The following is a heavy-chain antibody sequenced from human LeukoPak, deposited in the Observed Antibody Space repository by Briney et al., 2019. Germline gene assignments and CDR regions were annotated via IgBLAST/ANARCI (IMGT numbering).Heavy chain of an antibody. D-gene: IGHD6-13*01. CDR1: GFTFSSYA. J-gene: IGHJ3*02. V-gene: IGHV3-30*04. Sequence: GGSLRLSCAAPGFTFSSYAMSWVRQAPGKGLEWVAVISYDGSNKYYADSVKGRFTISRDNSKNTLYLQMNSLRAEDTAVYYCAREGLYSSTLTAFDIWGQGTMVTVSS. CDR2: ISYDGSNK. CDR3: AREGLYSSTLTAFDI.